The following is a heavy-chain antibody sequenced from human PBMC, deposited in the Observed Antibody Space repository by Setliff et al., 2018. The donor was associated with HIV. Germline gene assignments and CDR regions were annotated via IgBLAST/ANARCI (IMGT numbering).Heavy chain of an antibody. D-gene: IGHD3-22*01. V-gene: IGHV3-21*01. CDR1: GFTFSSYW. CDR3: AREASYYYDSSGYSDAFDI. CDR2: ISSGSSYI. Sequence: GSLRLSCAASGFTFSSYWMSWVRQAPGKGLEWVSSISSGSSYIYYADSVKGRFTISRDNAKNSLYLQMNSLRAEDTAVYYCAREASYYYDSSGYSDAFDIWGQGTMVTVSS. J-gene: IGHJ3*02.